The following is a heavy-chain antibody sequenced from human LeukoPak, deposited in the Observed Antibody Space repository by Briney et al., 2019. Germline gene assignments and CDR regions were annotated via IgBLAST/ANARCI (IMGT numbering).Heavy chain of an antibody. D-gene: IGHD3-10*01. CDR1: GVSIRGSGWY. CDR2: TYHTGGA. V-gene: IGHV4-30-2*06. CDR3: ARDGPKYGSEYFDP. J-gene: IGHJ5*02. Sequence: SETLSLTCSVSGVSIRGSGWYWSWLRQSPGKDLELIGYTYHTGGAYYSPSLKSRVTMSIDTSKNQFSLRLSSVTAADTAVYYCARDGPKYGSEYFDPWGQGTLVTVSS.